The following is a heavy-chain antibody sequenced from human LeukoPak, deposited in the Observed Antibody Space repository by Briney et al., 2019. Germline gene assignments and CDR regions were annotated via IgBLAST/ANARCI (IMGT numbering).Heavy chain of an antibody. CDR2: IYTSGST. Sequence: PSQTLSLTCTVSGGSISSGSYYWNWIRQPAGKGLEWIGRIYTSGSTNYNPSLKSRATISVDTSNNQFSLKLSSVTAADTAVYYCASAKSVTMVRRRERGGAFDIWGQGTMVTVSS. J-gene: IGHJ3*02. CDR1: GGSISSGSYY. CDR3: ASAKSVTMVRRRERGGAFDI. V-gene: IGHV4-61*02. D-gene: IGHD3-10*01.